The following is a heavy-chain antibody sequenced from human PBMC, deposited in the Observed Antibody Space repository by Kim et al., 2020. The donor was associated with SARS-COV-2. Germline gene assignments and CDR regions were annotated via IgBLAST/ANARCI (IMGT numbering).Heavy chain of an antibody. CDR2: IYPGDSDT. CDR3: ASGRPTTSHQGSQVLRYFDWLYQTDYFDY. V-gene: IGHV5-51*01. J-gene: IGHJ4*02. D-gene: IGHD3-9*01. Sequence: GESLKISCKGSGYSFTSYWIGWVRQMPGKGLEWMGIIYPGDSDTRYSPSFQGQVTISADKSISTAYLQWSSLKASDTAMYYCASGRPTTSHQGSQVLRYFDWLYQTDYFDYWGQGTLVTVSS. CDR1: GYSFTSYW.